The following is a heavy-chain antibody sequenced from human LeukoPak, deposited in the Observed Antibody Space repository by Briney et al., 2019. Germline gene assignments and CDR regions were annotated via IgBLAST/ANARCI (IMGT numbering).Heavy chain of an antibody. D-gene: IGHD5-24*01. J-gene: IGHJ4*02. Sequence: GGSLRLSCAASGFTFSSYSMNWVRQAPGKGLEWVSAISGSGGSTYYADSVKGRFTISRDNSKNTLYLQMNSLRAEDTAVYYCAKDYSRDGYNYGIFDYWGQGTLVTVSS. CDR3: AKDYSRDGYNYGIFDY. CDR1: GFTFSSYS. V-gene: IGHV3-23*01. CDR2: ISGSGGST.